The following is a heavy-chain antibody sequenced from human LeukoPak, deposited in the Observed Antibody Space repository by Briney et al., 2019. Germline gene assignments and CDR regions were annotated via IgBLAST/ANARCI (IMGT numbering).Heavy chain of an antibody. CDR2: IYYSGST. Sequence: SETLSLTCTVSGGSISSYYWSWIRQPPGKGLEWIGYIYYSGSTNYNPSLKSRVTISVDTSKNQFSLKLSSVTAADTAVYYCARGGITIFGVVIIQEHDAFDIWGQGTMVTVSS. V-gene: IGHV4-59*01. D-gene: IGHD3-3*01. J-gene: IGHJ3*02. CDR3: ARGGITIFGVVIIQEHDAFDI. CDR1: GGSISSYY.